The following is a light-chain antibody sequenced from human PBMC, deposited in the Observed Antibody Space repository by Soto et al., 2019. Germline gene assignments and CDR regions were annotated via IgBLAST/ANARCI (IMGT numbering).Light chain of an antibody. CDR3: QQSFTTPRT. J-gene: IGKJ1*01. V-gene: IGKV1-39*01. Sequence: DIQMTQSPSSLSAFVGDRVTITCRASQSISSHLNWYQQKPGKAPKLLIYAASTLQSGVPSRFSGSGSGTDFTLTISSLQPEDFAPYSCQQSFTTPRTFGQGTKVEIK. CDR2: AAS. CDR1: QSISSH.